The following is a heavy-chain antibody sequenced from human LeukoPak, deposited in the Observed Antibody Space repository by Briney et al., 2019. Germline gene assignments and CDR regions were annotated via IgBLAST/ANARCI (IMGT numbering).Heavy chain of an antibody. CDR3: AKHNIDY. CDR2: INSDGSWT. J-gene: IGHJ4*02. CDR1: GNYW. V-gene: IGHV3-74*01. Sequence: GGSLRLSCAASGNYWMHWDRQAPGKGLVWVSHINSDGSWTSYADSVKGRFTISKDNAKNTVYLQMNSLRAEDTAVYYCAKHNIDYWGQGTLVTVSS. D-gene: IGHD1-1*01.